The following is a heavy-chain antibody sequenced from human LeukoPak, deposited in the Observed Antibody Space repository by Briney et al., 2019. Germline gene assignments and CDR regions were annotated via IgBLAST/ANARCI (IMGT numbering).Heavy chain of an antibody. D-gene: IGHD3-22*01. CDR3: ARSDGIVVVTEFDY. CDR1: GYTFTSYG. J-gene: IGHJ4*02. V-gene: IGHV1-18*01. CDR2: ISAYNGNT. Sequence: ASVKVSCKASGYTFTSYGISWVRQAPGQGLEWMGWISAYNGNTNYAQKLQGRVIMTTDTSTSTAYMELRSLRSDDTAVYYCARSDGIVVVTEFDYWGQGTLVTVSS.